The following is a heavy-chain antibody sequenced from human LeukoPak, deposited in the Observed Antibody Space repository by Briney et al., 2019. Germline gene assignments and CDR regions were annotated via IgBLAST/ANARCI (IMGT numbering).Heavy chain of an antibody. CDR1: GFTFSSYS. CDR3: GRNDYGANSY. V-gene: IGHV4-34*01. CDR2: INHFGRT. D-gene: IGHD4-23*01. J-gene: IGHJ4*02. Sequence: GSLRLSCAASGFTFSSYSMNWVRQAPGKGLEWIGEINHFGRTNYNPSLKSRVTISLDTSKKQFSLKLNSVTAADTAVYYCGRNDYGANSYWGQGTLVSVSS.